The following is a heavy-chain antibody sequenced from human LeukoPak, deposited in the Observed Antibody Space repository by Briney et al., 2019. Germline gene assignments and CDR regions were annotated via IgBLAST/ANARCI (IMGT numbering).Heavy chain of an antibody. D-gene: IGHD3-22*01. J-gene: IGHJ3*02. CDR1: GGSISSYY. CDR3: ARGGTMIHAFDI. CDR2: IYYSGST. Sequence: PSETLSLTCTVSGGSISSYYWNWIRQPPGKGLEWLGYIYYSGSTSYNPSLKSRVTISVDTSKNQFSLKLSSVTAADTAVYYCARGGTMIHAFDIWGQGTMVTVSS. V-gene: IGHV4-59*01.